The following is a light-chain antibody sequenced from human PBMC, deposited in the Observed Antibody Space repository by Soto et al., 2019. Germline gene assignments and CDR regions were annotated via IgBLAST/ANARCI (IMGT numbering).Light chain of an antibody. CDR1: PSVSSY. CDR3: QQRSNWPWT. Sequence: EIVLTQSPATLSLSPGERATLSCRASPSVSSYLAWYQQKAGQAPRLLIYDASNRATGIPARFSGSGSGTDFTITISSPEPEDFAVYYCQQRSNWPWTFGQGTKVEIK. J-gene: IGKJ1*01. V-gene: IGKV3-11*01. CDR2: DAS.